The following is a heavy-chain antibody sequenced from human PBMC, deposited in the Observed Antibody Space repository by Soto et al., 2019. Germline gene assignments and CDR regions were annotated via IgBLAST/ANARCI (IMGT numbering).Heavy chain of an antibody. D-gene: IGHD6-19*01. CDR2: IYTSGIT. J-gene: IGHJ4*02. CDR1: GGSIGSFY. V-gene: IGHV4-4*07. Sequence: SQPLSLTCTVAGGSIGSFYWSWIRQPAGKGLEWIGRIYTSGITNYNPSLKSRVTMSVDTSKNQFSLKLSSVTAADTAVYYCARDPTQTSSGWYLYDFDYWGQGTLVTVSS. CDR3: ARDPTQTSSGWYLYDFDY.